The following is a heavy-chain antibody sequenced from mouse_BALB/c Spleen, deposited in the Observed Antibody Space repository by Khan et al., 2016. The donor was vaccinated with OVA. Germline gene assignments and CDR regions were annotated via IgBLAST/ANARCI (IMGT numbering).Heavy chain of an antibody. D-gene: IGHD3-2*02. Sequence: VQLKQSGAELVRPGASVKLSCKTSGYTFTSYWIHWVRQRSGQGLEWIARIYPETENTYYNEKLKEQATLTAEKSSSTAYIQITSLKYEDSAGYSCASGEAWDYLDYWGQGTTVTVSS. J-gene: IGHJ2*01. CDR2: IYPETENT. CDR1: GYTFTSYW. V-gene: IGHV1-76*01. CDR3: ASGEAWDYLDY.